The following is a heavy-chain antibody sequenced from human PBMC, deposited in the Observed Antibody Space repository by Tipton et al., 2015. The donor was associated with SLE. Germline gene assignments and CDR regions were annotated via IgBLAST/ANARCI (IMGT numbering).Heavy chain of an antibody. V-gene: IGHV4-31*03. CDR1: GGSISSGGYY. D-gene: IGHD5-12*01. J-gene: IGHJ4*02. CDR2: MYYSGSI. Sequence: TLSLTCTVSGGSISSGGYYWSWIRQHPGKGLEWIGYMYYSGSIYYNPSLKSRVSISVDTSKNQFSLKLSSLTAADTAVYYCAIGRRGYTAYVVPDYWGQGTQVTVSS. CDR3: AIGRRGYTAYVVPDY.